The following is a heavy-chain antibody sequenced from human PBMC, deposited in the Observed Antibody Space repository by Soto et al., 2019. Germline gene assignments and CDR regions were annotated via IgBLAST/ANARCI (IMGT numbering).Heavy chain of an antibody. V-gene: IGHV3-48*03. CDR1: GFTFSSYE. CDR2: ISSSGSTI. CDR3: ARDMWGDCFDY. Sequence: GGSLRLSCAASGFTFSSYEMNWVRQAPGKGLEWVSYISSSGSTIYYADSVKGRFTISRDNAKNSLYLQMNSLRAEDTAVYYCARDMWGDCFDYWGQGTLVTVSS. J-gene: IGHJ4*02. D-gene: IGHD1-26*01.